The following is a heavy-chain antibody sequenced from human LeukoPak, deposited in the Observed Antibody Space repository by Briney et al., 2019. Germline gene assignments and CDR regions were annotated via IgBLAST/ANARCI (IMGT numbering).Heavy chain of an antibody. CDR2: IYPGDSDT. CDR1: GYRFTSYW. J-gene: IGHJ4*02. V-gene: IGHV5-51*01. Sequence: GESLQISCQGSGYRFTSYWIGWVRQLPGKGLEWMGIIYPGDSDTIYSPSFQGQVTISADKSIITAYLQWSSLKASDTAMYYCARHFRSNGDYGPPDYWGQGTLVTVSS. CDR3: ARHFRSNGDYGPPDY. D-gene: IGHD4-17*01.